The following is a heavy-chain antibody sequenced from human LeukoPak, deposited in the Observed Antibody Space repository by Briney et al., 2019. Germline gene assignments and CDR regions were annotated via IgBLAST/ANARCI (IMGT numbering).Heavy chain of an antibody. D-gene: IGHD4-23*01. J-gene: IGHJ4*02. Sequence: ASVKVSCKASGYTFSDYYIHWVRQAPGQGLEWMGWINPNSGGTNSAQKFQGRVTMTRDTSISTAYMELSRLRSDDTAVYYCARDHDYGGNFRAKTTNYYFDYWGQGTLVTVSS. CDR2: INPNSGGT. CDR1: GYTFSDYY. CDR3: ARDHDYGGNFRAKTTNYYFDY. V-gene: IGHV1-2*02.